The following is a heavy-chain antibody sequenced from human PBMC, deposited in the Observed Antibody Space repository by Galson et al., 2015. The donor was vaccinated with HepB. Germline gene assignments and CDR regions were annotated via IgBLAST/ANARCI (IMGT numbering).Heavy chain of an antibody. Sequence: CAISGDSVSSDSATWNRIRQSPSRGLEWLGRTYYRSKWPNDYALSVKSRISINADTSKNQISLQLNSVSPEDTAVYYCARVPLLFVDAVGYDAFDIWGQGTLVTVSS. CDR3: ARVPLLFVDAVGYDAFDI. CDR2: TYYRSKWPN. CDR1: GDSVSSDSAT. V-gene: IGHV6-1*01. D-gene: IGHD3-22*01. J-gene: IGHJ3*02.